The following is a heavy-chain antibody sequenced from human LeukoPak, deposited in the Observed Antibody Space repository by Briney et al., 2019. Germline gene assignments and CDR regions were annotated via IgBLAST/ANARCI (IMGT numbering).Heavy chain of an antibody. CDR2: IYYSGST. D-gene: IGHD6-13*01. J-gene: IGHJ4*02. CDR1: GGSISSGGYY. V-gene: IGHV4-31*03. Sequence: SQTLSLTCTVSGGSISSGGYYWSWIRQHPGKGLEWIGYIYYSGSTYYNPSLKSRVTISVDTSKNQFSLKLSTVTAADTAVYYCARRRDSSSWGFDYWGQGTLVTVSS. CDR3: ARRRDSSSWGFDY.